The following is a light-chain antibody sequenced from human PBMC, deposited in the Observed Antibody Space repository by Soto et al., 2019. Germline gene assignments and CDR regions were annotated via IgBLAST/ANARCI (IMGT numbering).Light chain of an antibody. Sequence: QSVLSQPRSVSGSPGQSVTISCTGTSSDVGGYNYVSWYQHHPGKAPKLMIYDVSKRPSGVPDRFSGSKSGNTASLTISGLQAEDEADYYRCSYAGSYTLYVFGTGTKVTVL. CDR1: SSDVGGYNY. CDR3: CSYAGSYTLYV. J-gene: IGLJ1*01. V-gene: IGLV2-11*01. CDR2: DVS.